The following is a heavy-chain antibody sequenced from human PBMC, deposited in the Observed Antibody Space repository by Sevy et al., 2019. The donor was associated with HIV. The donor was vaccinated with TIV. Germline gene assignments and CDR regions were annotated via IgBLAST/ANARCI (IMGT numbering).Heavy chain of an antibody. Sequence: SGPTLVNPTQTLTLTCTFSGFSLTTSGMYVSWIRQPPGKALEWLALIDWDDDKYYSTTLKTRLTISRDTSRNQVVLNMTNMDPVETATYYGARIRGGREGVRPFDVWGQGTMVTVSS. CDR2: IDWDDDK. D-gene: IGHD3-16*01. CDR1: GFSLTTSGMY. CDR3: ARIRGGREGVRPFDV. J-gene: IGHJ3*01. V-gene: IGHV2-70*01.